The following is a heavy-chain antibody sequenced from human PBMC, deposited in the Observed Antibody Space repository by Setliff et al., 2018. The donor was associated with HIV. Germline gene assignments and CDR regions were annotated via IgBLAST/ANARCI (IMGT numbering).Heavy chain of an antibody. D-gene: IGHD2-21*01. V-gene: IGHV4-34*01. CDR1: GGAFSGYY. J-gene: IGHJ4*02. Sequence: PSETLSLTCAVYGGAFSGYYWTWIRQSPGRGLEWSGEVNHKGVANYSPSLMRRATISADTSKNQFSLRLSSVTAADTALYFCTRAQIAAPRPFDYWGQGTLVTVS. CDR3: TRAQIAAPRPFDY. CDR2: VNHKGVA.